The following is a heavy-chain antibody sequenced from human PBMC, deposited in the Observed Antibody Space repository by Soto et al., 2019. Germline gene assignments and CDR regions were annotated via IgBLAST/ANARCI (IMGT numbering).Heavy chain of an antibody. CDR3: ARVLRIQLWLGAFYYYGMDV. V-gene: IGHV5-10-1*01. CDR2: IDPSDSYT. Sequence: ESLKISCKGSGYSFTSYWISWVRQMPGKGLEWMGRIDPSDSYTNYSPSFQGHVTISADKSISTAYLQWSSLKASDTAMYYCARVLRIQLWLGAFYYYGMDVWGQGTTVTVSS. CDR1: GYSFTSYW. J-gene: IGHJ6*02. D-gene: IGHD5-18*01.